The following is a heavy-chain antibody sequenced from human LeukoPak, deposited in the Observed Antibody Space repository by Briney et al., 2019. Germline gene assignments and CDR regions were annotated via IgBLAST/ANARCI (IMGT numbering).Heavy chain of an antibody. J-gene: IGHJ6*02. CDR1: GYRFTSYW. D-gene: IGHD3-22*01. CDR3: ARHGYYDTSGNLYYYGMDV. V-gene: IGHV5-51*01. Sequence: GESLKISCKGYGYRFTSYWIGWVRQMPGKGLEWMGIIYPGDSDARYSPSFQGQVTISADKSISTAYLQWSSLKASDTAMYYCARHGYYDTSGNLYYYGMDVWGQGTTVTVSS. CDR2: IYPGDSDA.